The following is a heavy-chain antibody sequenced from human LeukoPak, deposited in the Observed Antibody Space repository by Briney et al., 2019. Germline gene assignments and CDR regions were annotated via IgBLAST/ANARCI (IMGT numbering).Heavy chain of an antibody. Sequence: ASVKVSCKASGYTFTVYYIHWVRQAPGQGLEWMGWINPNSGGTNYAQKLQGRVTMTRDTSISTAYMELSRLRSDDTAVYYCARYSTVTVYYFDYWGQGTLVTVSS. CDR3: ARYSTVTVYYFDY. CDR2: INPNSGGT. CDR1: GYTFTVYY. J-gene: IGHJ4*02. V-gene: IGHV1-2*02. D-gene: IGHD4-17*01.